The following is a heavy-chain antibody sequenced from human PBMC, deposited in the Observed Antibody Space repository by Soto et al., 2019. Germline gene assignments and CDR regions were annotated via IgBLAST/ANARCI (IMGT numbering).Heavy chain of an antibody. V-gene: IGHV3-23*01. J-gene: IGHJ5*02. D-gene: IGHD2-15*01. Sequence: EVQLLESGGGLVQPGGSLRLSCAASGFTFSSYAVSWVRQAPGKGLEWVSAISGSGGSTYYADSVKGRFTISRDNSKNTLYLQMNSLRAEDTAVYYFAKDLRVVVAATVDDPWGQGTLVTVSS. CDR1: GFTFSSYA. CDR3: AKDLRVVVAATVDDP. CDR2: ISGSGGST.